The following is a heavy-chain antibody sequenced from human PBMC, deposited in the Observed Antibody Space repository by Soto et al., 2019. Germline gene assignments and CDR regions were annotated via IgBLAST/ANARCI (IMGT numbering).Heavy chain of an antibody. CDR1: GYTFTTYG. CDR2: INAYNGNT. J-gene: IGHJ4*02. Sequence: QVQLVQSGAEVKKPGASVKVSCKASGYTFTTYGISWVRQAPGQGLEWMGWINAYNGNTNYAQKLQGRVPMTTDTSTSPASMALRRLRSDETAVYYCARDPVAGTYFDYWGQGTLVTVSS. CDR3: ARDPVAGTYFDY. V-gene: IGHV1-18*01. D-gene: IGHD6-19*01.